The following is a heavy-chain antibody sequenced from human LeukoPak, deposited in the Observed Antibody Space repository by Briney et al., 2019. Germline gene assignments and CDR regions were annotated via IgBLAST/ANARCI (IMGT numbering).Heavy chain of an antibody. J-gene: IGHJ6*02. Sequence: GGSLRPSCAASGFTFSSYAMSWVRQAPGKGLEWVSAISGSGGSTYYADSVKGRFTISRDNSKNTLYLQMNSLRAEDTAVYYCAKALTTNYYYYGMDVWGQGTTVTVSS. V-gene: IGHV3-23*01. CDR3: AKALTTNYYYYGMDV. CDR1: GFTFSSYA. D-gene: IGHD1-14*01. CDR2: ISGSGGST.